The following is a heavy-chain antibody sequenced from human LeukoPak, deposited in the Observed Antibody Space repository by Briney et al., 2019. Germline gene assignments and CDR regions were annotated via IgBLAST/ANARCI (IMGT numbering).Heavy chain of an antibody. CDR2: IYYSGST. D-gene: IGHD6-19*01. CDR1: GGSISSYY. V-gene: IGHV4-39*01. J-gene: IGHJ4*02. CDR3: ARTGYSSGHVDY. Sequence: SETLSLTCTVSGGSISSYYWGWIRQPPGKGLEWIGSIYYSGSTYYNPSLKSRVTTSVDTSKNQFSLKLSSVTAADTAVYYCARTGYSSGHVDYWGQGTLVTVSS.